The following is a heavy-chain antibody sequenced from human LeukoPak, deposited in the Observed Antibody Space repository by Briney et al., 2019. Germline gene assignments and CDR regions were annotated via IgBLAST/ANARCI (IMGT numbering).Heavy chain of an antibody. J-gene: IGHJ3*02. V-gene: IGHV6-1*01. D-gene: IGHD3-10*01. CDR1: GDSVSSNSAA. CDR2: TYYRSKWYT. Sequence: SQTLSLTCAISGDSVSSNSAAWNWIRQSPSRGLEWLGRTYYRSKWYTDYAVSVKSRITINPDTVKNQFSLQLNSVTREGTAVYYCARDRGITLVRGANDAFDMWGQGTMVTVSS. CDR3: ARDRGITLVRGANDAFDM.